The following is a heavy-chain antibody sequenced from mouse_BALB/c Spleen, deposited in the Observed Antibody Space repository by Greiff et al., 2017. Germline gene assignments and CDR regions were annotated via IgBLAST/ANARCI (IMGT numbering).Heavy chain of an antibody. Sequence: EVQLQESGPGLVKPSQSLSLTCTVTGYSITSDYAWNWIRQFPGNKLEWMGYISYSGSTSYNPSLKSRISITRDTSKNQFFLQLNSVTTEDTATYCCARREWVGVYYAMDYWGQGTSVTVSS. CDR1: GYSITSDYA. D-gene: IGHD1-1*02. J-gene: IGHJ4*01. CDR3: ARREWVGVYYAMDY. V-gene: IGHV3-2*02. CDR2: ISYSGST.